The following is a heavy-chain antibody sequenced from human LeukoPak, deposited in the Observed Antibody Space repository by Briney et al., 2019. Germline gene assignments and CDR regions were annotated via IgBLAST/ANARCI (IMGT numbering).Heavy chain of an antibody. CDR3: ARESSKDASDI. Sequence: GGSLRLSCAASGFTFSSYSMNWVRQAPGKGLEWVSYISSSSSTIYYADSVKGRFTISRDNAKNSLYLQMNSLRAEDTAVYYCARESSKDASDIWGQGTMVTVSS. J-gene: IGHJ3*02. CDR2: ISSSSSTI. V-gene: IGHV3-48*01. CDR1: GFTFSSYS.